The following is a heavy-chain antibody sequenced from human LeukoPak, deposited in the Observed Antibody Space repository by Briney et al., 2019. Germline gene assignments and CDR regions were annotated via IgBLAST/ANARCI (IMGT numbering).Heavy chain of an antibody. V-gene: IGHV4-59*01. Sequence: PSETLSLTCTVSDGSLSGFYWTWIRQSPWKGLEWIGLVYYTGSTKYNPSLKSRVTISVDTSKSQFSLKLTSVTAADTAVYYCARDRGSGTLNNWFDPWGQGTLVTVSS. CDR3: ARDRGSGTLNNWFDP. D-gene: IGHD3-10*01. CDR1: DGSLSGFY. CDR2: VYYTGST. J-gene: IGHJ5*02.